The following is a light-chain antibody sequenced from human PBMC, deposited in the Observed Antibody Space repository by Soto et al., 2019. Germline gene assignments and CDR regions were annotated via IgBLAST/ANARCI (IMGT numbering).Light chain of an antibody. CDR1: QSFSSW. Sequence: DIQMTQSPSTLSASVGDRVTITCRASQSFSSWLAWYQQKPGKAPKLLTYDASSLQSGVPSRFSGSGSGTEFTLTISSLQPEDFATYYCQHYNSYSMAFSQGTKVDIK. J-gene: IGKJ1*01. CDR2: DAS. V-gene: IGKV1-5*01. CDR3: QHYNSYSMA.